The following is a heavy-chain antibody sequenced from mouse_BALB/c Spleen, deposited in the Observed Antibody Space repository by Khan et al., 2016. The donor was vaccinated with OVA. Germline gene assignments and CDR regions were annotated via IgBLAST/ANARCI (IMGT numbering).Heavy chain of an antibody. CDR2: INPSAGYT. Sequence: VELVESGAELAKPGASVKMSCKASGYTFTSYWMHWVKQRPGQGLEWIGYINPSAGYTDYNQKFKDKATLTADKSSSKAYMQLNSLTSEDSAVYYCARDRIDYWGQGTTLTVSS. J-gene: IGHJ2*01. CDR3: ARDRIDY. CDR1: GYTFTSYW. V-gene: IGHV1-7*01.